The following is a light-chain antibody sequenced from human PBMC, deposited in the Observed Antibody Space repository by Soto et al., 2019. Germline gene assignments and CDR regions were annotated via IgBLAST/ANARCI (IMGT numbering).Light chain of an antibody. CDR1: SSNIGAGYD. J-gene: IGLJ1*01. CDR2: GNS. Sequence: PSVSGAPGQRVTISCTGSSSNIGAGYDVHWYQQLPGKDPKLLIYGNSNRPSGVPDRFSGSKSGTSASLAITGLQAEDEADYYCQSYDSSLSGYVFGTGTKVTVL. V-gene: IGLV1-40*01. CDR3: QSYDSSLSGYV.